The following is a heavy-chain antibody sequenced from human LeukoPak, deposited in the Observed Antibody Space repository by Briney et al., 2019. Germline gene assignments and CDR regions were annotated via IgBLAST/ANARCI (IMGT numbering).Heavy chain of an antibody. D-gene: IGHD3-9*01. CDR2: IGGLGEST. J-gene: IGHJ6*02. CDR1: GFTFSRYA. Sequence: GGSLRLSCEASGFTFSRYAMTWVRQAPGKGLEWVSTIGGLGESTNYGDSVKGRFTISRDNSKNTLYLQMNNLRAEDTAVYYCAKDRDIILTGHGMDVWGQGTTVTASS. CDR3: AKDRDIILTGHGMDV. V-gene: IGHV3-23*01.